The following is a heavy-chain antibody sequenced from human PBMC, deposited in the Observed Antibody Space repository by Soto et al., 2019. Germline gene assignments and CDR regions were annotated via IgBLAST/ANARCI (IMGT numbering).Heavy chain of an antibody. D-gene: IGHD3-22*01. CDR3: AREPYYYDSSGYYYQT. CDR1: GGTFSSYA. J-gene: IGHJ5*02. Sequence: QVQLVQSGAEVKKPGSSVKVACKTSGGTFSSYAISWVRQAPGQGLEWMGGIIPIFGTANYAQKFQGRVTITAEKYTSKAYMELSSLRYEDTAVYYCAREPYYYDSSGYYYQTWGQGNLVTVSS. V-gene: IGHV1-69*06. CDR2: IIPIFGTA.